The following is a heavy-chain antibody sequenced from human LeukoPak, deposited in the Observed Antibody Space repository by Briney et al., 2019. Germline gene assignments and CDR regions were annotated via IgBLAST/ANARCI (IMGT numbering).Heavy chain of an antibody. CDR1: GGTFSSYA. D-gene: IGHD2-2*01. CDR3: ARPRGYCSSTSCPLDP. CDR2: IIPIFGTA. J-gene: IGHJ5*02. V-gene: IGHV1-69*13. Sequence: ASVKVSCKASGGTFSSYAISWVRQAPGQGLEWMGGIIPIFGTANYAQKFQGRVTITADESTSTAYMELSSLRSEDTAVYYYARPRGYCSSTSCPLDPWGQGTLVTVSS.